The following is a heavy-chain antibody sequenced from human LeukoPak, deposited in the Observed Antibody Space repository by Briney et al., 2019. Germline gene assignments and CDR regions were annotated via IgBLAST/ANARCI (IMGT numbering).Heavy chain of an antibody. D-gene: IGHD5-18*01. V-gene: IGHV3-30*04. J-gene: IGHJ4*02. CDR3: ARAMWIQLWSFDY. Sequence: GGSLRLLCAASGFTLSSYAMHWVRQAPGKGLEWVAVISYDGSNKYYADSVKGRFTISRDNSKNTLYLQMNSLRAEDTAVYYCARAMWIQLWSFDYWGQGTLVTVSS. CDR1: GFTLSSYA. CDR2: ISYDGSNK.